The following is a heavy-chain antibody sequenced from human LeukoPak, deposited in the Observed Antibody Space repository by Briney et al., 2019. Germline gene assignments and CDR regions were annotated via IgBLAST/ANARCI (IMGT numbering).Heavy chain of an antibody. D-gene: IGHD2-21*02. CDR3: ARDVVVTAVPDGMDV. V-gene: IGHV3-33*01. Sequence: GGSLRLSCVVSGFIFNIHGMHWVRQAPGKGPEWVVAIWYDGSNQYYADSVKGRFIISRDNSKNTLFLEMTSLRVEDTAVYYCARDVVVTAVPDGMDVWGQGTTVIVSS. CDR2: IWYDGSNQ. J-gene: IGHJ6*02. CDR1: GFIFNIHG.